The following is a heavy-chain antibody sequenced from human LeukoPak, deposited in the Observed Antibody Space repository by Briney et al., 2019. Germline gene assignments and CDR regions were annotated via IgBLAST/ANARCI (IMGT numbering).Heavy chain of an antibody. CDR1: GGSLSGHF. CDR3: ARVRSYYDSSGYPYYFDY. D-gene: IGHD3-22*01. J-gene: IGHJ4*02. Sequence: SETLSLTCAVYGGSLSGHFWNWIRQPPGKGLEWIGEIKHSGSTNYNPALKSRVTMSVDTSKNQFSLKLSSVTAADTAVYYCARVRSYYDSSGYPYYFDYWGQGTLVTVSS. V-gene: IGHV4-34*01. CDR2: IKHSGST.